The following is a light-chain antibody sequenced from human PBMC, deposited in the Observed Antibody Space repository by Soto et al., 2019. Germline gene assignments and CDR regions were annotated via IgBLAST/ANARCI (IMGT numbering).Light chain of an antibody. CDR1: QSVSSSY. Sequence: IVLTQSPGTVSFSPREGATLSCKASQSVSSSYLAWYQQKPGQAPRLLIYGASSRATGIPDRFSGSGSGTDFTLTISRLEPEDFAVYYCQQYGSSGTFGQGTKVDIK. CDR2: GAS. V-gene: IGKV3-20*01. CDR3: QQYGSSGT. J-gene: IGKJ1*01.